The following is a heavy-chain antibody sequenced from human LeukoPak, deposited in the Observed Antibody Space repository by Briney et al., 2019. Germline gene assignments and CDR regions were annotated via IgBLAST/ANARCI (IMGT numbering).Heavy chain of an antibody. V-gene: IGHV4-31*03. Sequence: PSETLSLTCTVSGGSISSGGYYWSWIRQHPGKGLEWIGYIYYSGSTYHNPSLKSRVTISVDTSKNQFSLKLSSVTAADTAVYYCARVAYSSSWYWFDPWGQGTLVTVSS. D-gene: IGHD6-13*01. CDR3: ARVAYSSSWYWFDP. CDR1: GGSISSGGYY. CDR2: IYYSGST. J-gene: IGHJ5*02.